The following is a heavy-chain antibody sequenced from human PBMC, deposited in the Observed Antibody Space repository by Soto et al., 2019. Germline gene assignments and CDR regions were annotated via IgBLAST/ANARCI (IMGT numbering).Heavy chain of an antibody. J-gene: IGHJ6*02. D-gene: IGHD2-8*01. Sequence: SETLSLTCSVSGGSIIRYYWSWVRQAPGKGLEWIGYFSNSGSTNYNPSLKNRVSISADTSKNQFSPELTSVTAADTAMYFCTRSPHNDPDVPYDVMAFRAQGTTVIVSS. CDR3: TRSPHNDPDVPYDVMAF. V-gene: IGHV4-59*01. CDR1: GGSIIRYY. CDR2: FSNSGST.